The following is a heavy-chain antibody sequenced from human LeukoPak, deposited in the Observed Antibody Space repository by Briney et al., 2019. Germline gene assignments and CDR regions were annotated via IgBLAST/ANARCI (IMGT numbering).Heavy chain of an antibody. CDR1: GGSISSYY. J-gene: IGHJ5*02. V-gene: IGHV4-59*12. CDR2: IYYSGST. CDR3: ARGGAVVNWWFDP. D-gene: IGHD6-19*01. Sequence: SETLSLTCTVSGGSISSYYWSWIRHPPGKGLEWIGYIYYSGSTNYNPSLKSRVTISVDTSKNQFSLKLSSVTAADTAVYYCARGGAVVNWWFDPWGQGTLVTVSS.